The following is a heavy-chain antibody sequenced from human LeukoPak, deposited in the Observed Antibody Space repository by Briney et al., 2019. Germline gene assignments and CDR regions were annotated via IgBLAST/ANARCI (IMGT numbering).Heavy chain of an antibody. CDR2: IIPILGIA. D-gene: IGHD6-13*01. CDR3: ARDIDGYSSSWYSDY. CDR1: GYTFTSYG. J-gene: IGHJ4*02. Sequence: ASVKVSCKASGYTFTSYGISWVRQAPGQGLEWMGRIIPILGIANYAQKFQGRVTITADKSTSTAYMELSSLRSEDTAVYYCARDIDGYSSSWYSDYWGQGTLVTVSS. V-gene: IGHV1-69*04.